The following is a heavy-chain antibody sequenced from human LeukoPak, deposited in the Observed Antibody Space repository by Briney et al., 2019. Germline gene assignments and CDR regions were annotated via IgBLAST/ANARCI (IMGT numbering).Heavy chain of an antibody. CDR3: ARSGGSSSLGY. Sequence: GGSLRPSCAASGFTFSSYWMHWVRQAPGKGLVWVSHINTDGSSTTYADSVKGRLTISRDNAKNTLYLQMNSLRAEDTAVYYCARSGGSSSLGYWGQGTLVTVSS. J-gene: IGHJ4*02. V-gene: IGHV3-74*01. CDR2: INTDGSST. CDR1: GFTFSSYW. D-gene: IGHD6-6*01.